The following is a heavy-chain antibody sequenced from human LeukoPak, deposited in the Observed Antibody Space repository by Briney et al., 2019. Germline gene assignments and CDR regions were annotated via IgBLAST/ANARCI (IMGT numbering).Heavy chain of an antibody. CDR3: ARSRYSDY. Sequence: GGSLRLSCAASGFTFSNYWMTWVRQAPGKGLEWVANIKDDGSEKLYADSVEGRFTISRDNAKNSVYLQMNSLRAEDTAIYYCARSRYSDYWGQGTVVTVSS. V-gene: IGHV3-7*01. CDR1: GFTFSNYW. D-gene: IGHD2-21*01. CDR2: IKDDGSEK. J-gene: IGHJ4*02.